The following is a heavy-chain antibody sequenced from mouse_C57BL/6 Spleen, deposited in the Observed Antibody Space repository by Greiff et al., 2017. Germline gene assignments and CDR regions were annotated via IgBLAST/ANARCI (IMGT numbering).Heavy chain of an antibody. J-gene: IGHJ3*01. Sequence: VQLQQSGPELVKPGASVKISCKASGYAFSSSWMNWVKQRPGKGLEWIGRIYPGDGDTNYNGKFKGKATLTADKSSSTAYMQLSSLTSEDSAVYFCARGEAGLAYWGQGTLVTVSA. D-gene: IGHD3-1*01. CDR3: ARGEAGLAY. CDR2: IYPGDGDT. CDR1: GYAFSSSW. V-gene: IGHV1-82*01.